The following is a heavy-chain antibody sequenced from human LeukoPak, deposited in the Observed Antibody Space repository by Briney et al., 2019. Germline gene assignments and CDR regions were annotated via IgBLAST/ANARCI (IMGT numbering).Heavy chain of an antibody. CDR2: IYTSGTT. J-gene: IGHJ5*02. CDR1: GGSISSGTYY. D-gene: IGHD5-24*01. CDR3: ARESLTWLQSRTSWFDP. Sequence: PSETLSLTCTVSGGSISSGTYYWNWIRQPAGKGLEWIGRIYTSGTTNYNPSLKSRVTISVDSSKNQFSLRLSSVTAADTAVYYCARESLTWLQSRTSWFDPWGQGTLVTVSS. V-gene: IGHV4-61*02.